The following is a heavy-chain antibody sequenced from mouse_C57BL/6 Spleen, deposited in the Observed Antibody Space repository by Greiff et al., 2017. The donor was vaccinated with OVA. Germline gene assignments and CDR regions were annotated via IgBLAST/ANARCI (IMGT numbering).Heavy chain of an antibody. D-gene: IGHD2-4*01. J-gene: IGHJ2*01. CDR2: IDPSDSYT. CDR3: ARWYDYDGLGFFFDD. V-gene: IGHV1-69*01. CDR1: GYTFTSYW. Sequence: QVQLQQPGAELVMPGASVKLSCKASGYTFTSYWMHWVKQRPGQGLEWIGEIDPSDSYTNYNQKFKGKSTLTVDKSSSTAYMQLSSLTSEDSAVYYCARWYDYDGLGFFFDDWGQGTTLTVSS.